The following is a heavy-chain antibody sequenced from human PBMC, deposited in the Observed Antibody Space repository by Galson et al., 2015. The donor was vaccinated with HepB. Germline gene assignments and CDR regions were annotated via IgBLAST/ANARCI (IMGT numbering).Heavy chain of an antibody. V-gene: IGHV3-30*03. CDR1: GFTFSSYG. CDR2: ISYDGSNK. Sequence: SLRLSCAASGFTFSSYGMHWVRQAPGKGLEWVAVISYDGSNKYYADSVKGRFTISRDNSKNTLYLQMNSLRAEDTAVYYCAIGVDTDSNGMDVWGQGTTVTVSS. J-gene: IGHJ6*02. CDR3: AIGVDTDSNGMDV. D-gene: IGHD5-18*01.